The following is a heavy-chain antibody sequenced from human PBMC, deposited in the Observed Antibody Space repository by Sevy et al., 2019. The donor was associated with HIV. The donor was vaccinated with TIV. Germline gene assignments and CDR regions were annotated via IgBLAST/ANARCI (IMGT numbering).Heavy chain of an antibody. J-gene: IGHJ5*02. CDR1: GFTFSSYA. CDR2: ISGSGGST. Sequence: GGSLRLSCAASGFTFSSYAMSWVRQAPGKGLEWVSAISGSGGSTYYADSVKGRLSISRDNSKNTLYLQMNSLRAEETAVYYCAKDLFGPRMAAAGTWGQGTLVTVSS. CDR3: AKDLFGPRMAAAGT. D-gene: IGHD6-13*01. V-gene: IGHV3-23*01.